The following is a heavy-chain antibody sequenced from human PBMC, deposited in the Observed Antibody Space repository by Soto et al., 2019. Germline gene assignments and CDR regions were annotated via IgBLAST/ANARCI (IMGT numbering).Heavy chain of an antibody. V-gene: IGHV5-51*01. CDR3: VRLALGYSNSPGDY. CDR2: IYPGDSDT. CDR1: GYSYSSYW. D-gene: IGHD5-18*01. Sequence: PGESLKISCKGSGYSYSSYWIGWVRQMPGKGLEWMGIIYPGDSDTKYSPSFQGQVTISADKSITTAYLQWRSLKASDTAIYYCVRLALGYSNSPGDYWGQGTLVTVSS. J-gene: IGHJ4*02.